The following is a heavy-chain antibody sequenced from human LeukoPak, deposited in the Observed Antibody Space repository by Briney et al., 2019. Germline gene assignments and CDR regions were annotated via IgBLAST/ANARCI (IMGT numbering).Heavy chain of an antibody. J-gene: IGHJ6*03. CDR3: ARSLYYDFWSGSPRGYYMDV. D-gene: IGHD3-3*01. Sequence: SVKVSCKASGGTFSSYAISWVRQAPGQGLEWMGGIIPIFGTANYAQKFQGRVTITTDESTSTAYMELSSLRSEDTAVYYCARSLYYDFWSGSPRGYYMDVWGKGTTVTVSS. CDR2: IIPIFGTA. V-gene: IGHV1-69*05. CDR1: GGTFSSYA.